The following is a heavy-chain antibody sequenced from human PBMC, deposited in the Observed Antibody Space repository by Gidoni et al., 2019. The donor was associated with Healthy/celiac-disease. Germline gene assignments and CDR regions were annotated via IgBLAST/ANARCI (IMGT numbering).Heavy chain of an antibody. Sequence: QVQLVQSGAEVKKPGASVKVSCKAYGYTFTSYGISWVRQAPGQGLEWMGWISAYNGNTNYAQKRQGRVTMTTDTSTSTAYMELRSLRSDDTAVYYCARVSPPLASYYDFWSGYSSFFDYWGQGTLVTVSS. V-gene: IGHV1-18*01. CDR3: ARVSPPLASYYDFWSGYSSFFDY. J-gene: IGHJ4*02. CDR1: GYTFTSYG. D-gene: IGHD3-3*01. CDR2: ISAYNGNT.